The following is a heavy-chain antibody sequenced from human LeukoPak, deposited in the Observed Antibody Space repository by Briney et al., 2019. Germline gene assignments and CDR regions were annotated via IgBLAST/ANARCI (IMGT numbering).Heavy chain of an antibody. D-gene: IGHD3-22*01. CDR3: ARDQVSAYYDSSPGGY. J-gene: IGHJ4*02. Sequence: ASVKVSCKASGYTFTSYGISWVRQAPGQGLEWMGWISAYNGNTNYAQKLQGRVTMTTDTSTSTAYMELRSLRSDDTAVYYCARDQVSAYYDSSPGGYWGQGTLVTVSS. V-gene: IGHV1-18*01. CDR1: GYTFTSYG. CDR2: ISAYNGNT.